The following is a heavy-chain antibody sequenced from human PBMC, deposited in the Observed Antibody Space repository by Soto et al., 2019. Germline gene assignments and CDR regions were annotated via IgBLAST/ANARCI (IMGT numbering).Heavy chain of an antibody. J-gene: IGHJ6*02. V-gene: IGHV3-30*18. D-gene: IGHD4-17*01. Sequence: PGGSLRLSCAASGFNFRNYAMHWVRQAPGKGLEWVAVISYDGSNKYYADSVKGRFTISRDNSKNTLYLQMNSLRAEDTAVYYCAKALLYGDYYYYYGMDVWGQGTTVTVSS. CDR1: GFNFRNYA. CDR3: AKALLYGDYYYYYGMDV. CDR2: ISYDGSNK.